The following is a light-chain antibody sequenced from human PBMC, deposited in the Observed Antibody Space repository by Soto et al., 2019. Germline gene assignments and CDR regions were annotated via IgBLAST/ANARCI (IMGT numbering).Light chain of an antibody. V-gene: IGKV3-15*01. CDR3: QQYNNWPLS. J-gene: IGKJ4*01. CDR2: GAS. CDR1: QRVNSN. Sequence: EIVMTQSPATLSVSPGERATLSCRASQRVNSNLAWYQQKPGQAPRLLIYGASTRATGIPARFSGSGSGTDFTLTISSLQSEDFAVYYCQQYNNWPLSFGGGTKVEIK.